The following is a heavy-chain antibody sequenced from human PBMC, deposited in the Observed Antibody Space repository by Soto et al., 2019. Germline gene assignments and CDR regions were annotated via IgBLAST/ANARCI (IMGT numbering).Heavy chain of an antibody. Sequence: LRLSCAATEFTFSSYGMHWVSQAPGKGLEWVAVISYDGSNKYYAASVKGRFTISRDNSKNTLYLQMNSLRAEDTAVYYCAKSRYCSGGSCYSYYYYYYGMDVWGQGTTVSVSS. J-gene: IGHJ6*02. V-gene: IGHV3-30*18. CDR2: ISYDGSNK. CDR3: AKSRYCSGGSCYSYYYYYYGMDV. CDR1: EFTFSSYG. D-gene: IGHD2-15*01.